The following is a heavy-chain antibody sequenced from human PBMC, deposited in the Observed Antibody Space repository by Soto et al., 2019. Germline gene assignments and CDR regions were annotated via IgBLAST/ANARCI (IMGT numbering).Heavy chain of an antibody. D-gene: IGHD5-18*01. Sequence: QVQLQESGPGLVKPSQTLSLTCTVSGGSISSGGYYWSWIRQHPGKGLEWIGYIYYSGSTYYNPSLKSRVTISVDTSKNQFSLKLSSVTAADTAVYYCSRLNLRGYSYGLDYWGQGTLVTVSS. CDR2: IYYSGST. V-gene: IGHV4-31*03. CDR3: SRLNLRGYSYGLDY. CDR1: GGSISSGGYY. J-gene: IGHJ4*02.